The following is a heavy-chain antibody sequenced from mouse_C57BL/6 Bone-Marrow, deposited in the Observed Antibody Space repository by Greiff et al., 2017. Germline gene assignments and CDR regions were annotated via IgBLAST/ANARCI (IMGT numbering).Heavy chain of an antibody. Sequence: QVQLKQSGAELVKPGASVKLSCKASGYTFTEYTIHWVKQRSGQGLEWIGWFYPGSGSIKYNEKFKDKATLTADKSSSTVYMELSRLTSEDSAVYFCARHEEGDLLWDLWFAYWGQGTLVTVSA. CDR3: ARHEEGDLLWDLWFAY. CDR1: GYTFTEYT. V-gene: IGHV1-62-2*01. D-gene: IGHD2-1*01. CDR2: FYPGSGSI. J-gene: IGHJ3*01.